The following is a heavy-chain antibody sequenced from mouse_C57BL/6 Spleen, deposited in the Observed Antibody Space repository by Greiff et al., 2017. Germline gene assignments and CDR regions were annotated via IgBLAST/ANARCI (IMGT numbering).Heavy chain of an antibody. D-gene: IGHD1-1*01. CDR1: GFTFSNYW. Sequence: DVKLEESGGGLVQPGGSMKLSCVASGFTFSNYWMNWVRQSPEKGLEWVAQIGLKSDNYATHYALYVKGRFTISRDDSKSSVYLQMNNLRAEDTGIYYCTGILLLGDDVWGTGTTVTVSS. CDR3: TGILLLGDDV. V-gene: IGHV6-3*01. J-gene: IGHJ1*03. CDR2: IGLKSDNYAT.